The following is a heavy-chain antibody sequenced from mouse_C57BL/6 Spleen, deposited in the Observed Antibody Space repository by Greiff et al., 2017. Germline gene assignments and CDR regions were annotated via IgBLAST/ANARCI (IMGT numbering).Heavy chain of an antibody. Sequence: VQLQESGAELARPGASVKMSCKASGYTFTSYTMHWVKQRPGQGLEWIGYINPSSGYTKYNQKFKDKATLAAYKSSSTAYMQLSSLTSADSAVYYCARSNSNYLYFDYWGQGTTLTVSS. D-gene: IGHD2-5*01. CDR3: ARSNSNYLYFDY. V-gene: IGHV1-4*01. J-gene: IGHJ2*01. CDR2: INPSSGYT. CDR1: GYTFTSYT.